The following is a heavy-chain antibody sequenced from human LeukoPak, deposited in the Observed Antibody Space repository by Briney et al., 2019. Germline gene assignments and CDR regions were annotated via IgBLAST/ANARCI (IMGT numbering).Heavy chain of an antibody. J-gene: IGHJ5*02. CDR3: ARDPRGIVGANHNWFDP. CDR1: GGSISSYY. V-gene: IGHV4-4*07. D-gene: IGHD1-26*01. CDR2: IYASGSA. Sequence: SETLSLTCTVSGGSISSYYWSWIRQPAGKGLEWIGRIYASGSANYNPSLKSRVTMSVDTSKSQFSLKLISVTAADTAVYYCARDPRGIVGANHNWFDPWGQGTLVTVSS.